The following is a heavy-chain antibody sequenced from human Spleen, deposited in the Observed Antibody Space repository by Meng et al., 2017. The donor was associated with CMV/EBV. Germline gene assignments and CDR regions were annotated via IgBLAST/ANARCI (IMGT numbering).Heavy chain of an antibody. CDR3: AIQEGSGYDPLDY. CDR1: GGSVSSRNYY. J-gene: IGHJ4*02. Sequence: GSLRLSCTVSGGSVSSRNYYWSWIRQPPGKGLEWIGYIDYSGSTNYNASLKSRVTISIDTSNNQFSLTVRYVTAADTAVYYCAIQEGSGYDPLDYWGQGILVTVSS. V-gene: IGHV4-61*01. CDR2: IDYSGST. D-gene: IGHD5-12*01.